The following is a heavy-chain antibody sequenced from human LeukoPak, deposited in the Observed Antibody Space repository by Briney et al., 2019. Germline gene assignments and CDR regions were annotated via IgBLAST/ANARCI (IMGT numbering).Heavy chain of an antibody. D-gene: IGHD2-2*02. V-gene: IGHV4-31*03. CDR1: GGSISSGGYY. CDR3: ASLSGGYCSSTSCYRSDY. J-gene: IGHJ4*02. Sequence: PSQTLSLTCTVSGGSISSGGYYWSWIRQHPGKGLEWIGYIYYSGSTYYNSSLKSRVTISVDTSKNQFSLKLSSVTAADTAVYYCASLSGGYCSSTSCYRSDYWGQGTLVTVSS. CDR2: IYYSGST.